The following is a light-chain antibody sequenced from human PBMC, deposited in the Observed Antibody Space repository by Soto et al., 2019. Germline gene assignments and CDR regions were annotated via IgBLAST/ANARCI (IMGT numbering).Light chain of an antibody. J-gene: IGKJ1*01. Sequence: DIVMTQSPATLSVSAGERATLSCRASQSVSSNLAWYQQKHGQAPRLLIYGASTRATGITARFSGSGSGTEFTLTISSLQSEDFAVYYCQQYNNWQRTFGQGTKVDIK. V-gene: IGKV3-15*01. CDR2: GAS. CDR3: QQYNNWQRT. CDR1: QSVSSN.